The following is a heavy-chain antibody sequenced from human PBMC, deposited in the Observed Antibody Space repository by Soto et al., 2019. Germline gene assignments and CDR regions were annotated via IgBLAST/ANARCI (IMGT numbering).Heavy chain of an antibody. V-gene: IGHV1-18*01. CDR1: GYTFTSYG. J-gene: IGHJ4*02. CDR3: ARDYYYDSSGYKGNYDGCYY. Sequence: ASVKVSCKASGYTFTSYGISWVRQAPGQGLEWMGWISAYNGNTNYAQKLQGRVTMTTDTSTSTAYMELRSLRSDDTAVYYCARDYYYDSSGYKGNYDGCYYWGQGTLVTVSS. D-gene: IGHD3-22*01. CDR2: ISAYNGNT.